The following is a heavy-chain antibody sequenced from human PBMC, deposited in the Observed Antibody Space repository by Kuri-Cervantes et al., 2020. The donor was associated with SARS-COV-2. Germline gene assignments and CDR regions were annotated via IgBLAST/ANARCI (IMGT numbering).Heavy chain of an antibody. D-gene: IGHD1-1*01. CDR2: INPNSGGT. CDR1: GYPFTGYY. CDR3: ARDRTGFDY. Sequence: ASVKVSCKASGYPFTGYYMHWVRQAPGQGLGWMGWINPNSGGTNYAKKFQGRVTMTRDTSISTAYMELSRLRSDDTAVYYCARDRTGFDYWGQGTLVTVSS. J-gene: IGHJ4*02. V-gene: IGHV1-2*02.